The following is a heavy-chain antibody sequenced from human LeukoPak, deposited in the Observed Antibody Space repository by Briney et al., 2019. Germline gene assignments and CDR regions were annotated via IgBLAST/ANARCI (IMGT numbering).Heavy chain of an antibody. CDR1: GGSIISYY. J-gene: IGHJ5*02. D-gene: IGHD6-13*01. V-gene: IGHV4-59*01. CDR3: SRSLPGAVGAADL. CDR2: IHSSGST. Sequence: SETLSLTCTVSGGSIISYYWSWIRQTPGKGLEGIAYIHSSGSTNYNPSLKSRVTISVDTSKNHFSLKVTSMTAADTGIYYCSRSLPGAVGAADLWGQGTLATVSS.